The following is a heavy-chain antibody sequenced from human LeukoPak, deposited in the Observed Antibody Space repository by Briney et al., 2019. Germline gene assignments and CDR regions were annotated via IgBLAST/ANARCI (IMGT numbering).Heavy chain of an antibody. V-gene: IGHV3-23*01. D-gene: IGHD2-2*01. J-gene: IGHJ4*02. Sequence: QAGGSLRLSCAASGFTFSSYAMSWVRQAPGKGLEWVSAISGSGGSTCYADSVKGRFTISRDNSKNTLYLQMNSLRAEDTAVYYCATSSTSRRFNDYWGQGTLVTVSS. CDR1: GFTFSSYA. CDR3: ATSSTSRRFNDY. CDR2: ISGSGGST.